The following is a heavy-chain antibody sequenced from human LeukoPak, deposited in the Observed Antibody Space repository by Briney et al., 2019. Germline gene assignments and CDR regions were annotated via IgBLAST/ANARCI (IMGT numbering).Heavy chain of an antibody. CDR2: IKGDGNT. J-gene: IGHJ1*01. D-gene: IGHD3-22*01. CDR1: GFTFSSYW. Sequence: GGSLRLSCAASGFTFSSYWMHWVRQAPGKGLVWVSRIKGDGNTNYADSVKGRFTISRDNAKNTVSLQMNSLRAEDTSVYYCARAPSEIGGYYPEYFRHWGQGTLVTVSS. V-gene: IGHV3-74*01. CDR3: ARAPSEIGGYYPEYFRH.